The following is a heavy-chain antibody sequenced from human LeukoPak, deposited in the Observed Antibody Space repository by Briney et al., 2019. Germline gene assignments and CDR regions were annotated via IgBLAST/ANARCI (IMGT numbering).Heavy chain of an antibody. D-gene: IGHD4-17*01. CDR2: IYTSGST. Sequence: SETLSLTCTVAGGSISSYYWSWIRQPAGKGLEWIGRIYTSGSTNYNPSLKSRVTMSVDTSKNQFSLKLSSVTAADTAVYYCAGHDYGEDQPDYWGQGTLVTVSS. CDR3: AGHDYGEDQPDY. CDR1: GGSISSYY. V-gene: IGHV4-4*07. J-gene: IGHJ4*02.